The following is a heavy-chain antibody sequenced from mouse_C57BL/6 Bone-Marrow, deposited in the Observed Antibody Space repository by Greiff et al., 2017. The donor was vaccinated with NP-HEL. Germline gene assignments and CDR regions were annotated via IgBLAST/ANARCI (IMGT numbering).Heavy chain of an antibody. CDR1: GFNIKDYY. CDR2: IDPEDGET. J-gene: IGHJ2*01. CDR3: AIPYGSSYYFDY. Sequence: EVQLQQSGAELVKPGASVKLSCTASGFNIKDYYMHWVKQRTEQGLEWIGRIDPEDGETKYTPKFQGKATMTADTSSNTAYLQLSSLTSEDTAVYYCAIPYGSSYYFDYWGQGTTLTVSS. V-gene: IGHV14-2*01. D-gene: IGHD1-1*01.